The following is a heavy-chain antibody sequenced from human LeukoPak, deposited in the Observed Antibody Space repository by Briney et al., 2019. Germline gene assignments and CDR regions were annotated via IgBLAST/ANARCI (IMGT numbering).Heavy chain of an antibody. D-gene: IGHD3-10*01. CDR3: ARDRYYYGSGSKAFDY. CDR2: IKQDGSEK. CDR1: GFTFSSYW. V-gene: IGHV3-7*01. Sequence: GGSLRLSCAASGFTFSSYWMGWVRQAPGKGLEWVANIKQDGSEKYYVDSVKGRFTISRDNAKNSLYLQMNSLRAEDTAVYYCARDRYYYGSGSKAFDYWGQGTLVTVSS. J-gene: IGHJ4*02.